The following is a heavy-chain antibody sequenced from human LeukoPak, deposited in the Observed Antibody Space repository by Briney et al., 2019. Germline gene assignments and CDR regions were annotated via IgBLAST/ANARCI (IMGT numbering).Heavy chain of an antibody. J-gene: IGHJ4*02. CDR3: AKDMGSGSQPADY. CDR2: ISWNSGSI. Sequence: PGRSLRLSCAASGFTFDDYAMHWVRQAPGKGLEWVSGISWNSGSIGYADSVKGRFTISRDNAKNSLYLQMNSLRAEDTALYYCAKDMGSGSQPADYWGQGTLVTVSS. V-gene: IGHV3-9*01. D-gene: IGHD1-26*01. CDR1: GFTFDDYA.